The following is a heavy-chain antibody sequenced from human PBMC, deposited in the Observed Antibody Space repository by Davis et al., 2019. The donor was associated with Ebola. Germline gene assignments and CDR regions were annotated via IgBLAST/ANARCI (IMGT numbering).Heavy chain of an antibody. Sequence: GGSLRLSCAASGFSFSSYWMSWVRQAPGKGLEWVANIRQDGSEKYYVDSVEGRFAVSRDNAKNSVYLQMNSLKTEDTAVYYCTMSAGIFDYWGQGTLVTVSS. CDR2: IRQDGSEK. D-gene: IGHD3-10*02. CDR3: TMSAGIFDY. CDR1: GFSFSSYW. V-gene: IGHV3-7*03. J-gene: IGHJ4*02.